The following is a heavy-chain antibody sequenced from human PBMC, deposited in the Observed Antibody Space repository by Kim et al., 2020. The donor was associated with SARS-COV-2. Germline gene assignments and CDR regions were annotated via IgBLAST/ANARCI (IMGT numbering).Heavy chain of an antibody. CDR2: IGTAGDP. D-gene: IGHD3-10*01. V-gene: IGHV3-13*05. J-gene: IGHJ6*02. Sequence: GGSLRLSCAASGFTFSSYDMHWVRQATGKGLEWVSAIGTAGDPYYPGSVKGRFTISRENAKNSLYLQMNSLRAGDTAVYYCARGSRMPYGSGSYYNFLSMDVWGQGTTVTVSS. CDR1: GFTFSSYD. CDR3: ARGSRMPYGSGSYYNFLSMDV.